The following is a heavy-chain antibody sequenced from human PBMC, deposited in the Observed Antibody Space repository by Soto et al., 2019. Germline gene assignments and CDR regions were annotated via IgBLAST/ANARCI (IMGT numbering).Heavy chain of an antibody. CDR3: TKRLNDLSKPGPWLDP. Sequence: GESLKISCKGSEYSFANQWIGWVRQMPGKGLEWVGIISPDTSRTLYSPSLQGQVTISVDKSISTVYLQWNSLKASDTAMYYCTKRLNDLSKPGPWLDPWGQGTLVTVSS. V-gene: IGHV5-51*01. D-gene: IGHD1-1*01. CDR2: ISPDTSRT. J-gene: IGHJ5*02. CDR1: EYSFANQW.